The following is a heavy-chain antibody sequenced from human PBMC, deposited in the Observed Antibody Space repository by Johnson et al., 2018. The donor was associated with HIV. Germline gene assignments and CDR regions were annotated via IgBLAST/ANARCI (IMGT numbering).Heavy chain of an antibody. D-gene: IGHD2-15*01. CDR1: GFTFDDYA. CDR2: ISWNSGSI. J-gene: IGHJ3*02. V-gene: IGHV3-9*01. Sequence: VQLVESGGGLVQPGGSLRLSCAASGFTFDDYAMHWVRQAPGKGLEWVSGISWNSGSIGYADSVKGRFTISRDNAKNSLYLQMNSLRAEDTALYYCAKGHSGGRCCDAFDIWGQGTMVTVSS. CDR3: AKGHSGGRCCDAFDI.